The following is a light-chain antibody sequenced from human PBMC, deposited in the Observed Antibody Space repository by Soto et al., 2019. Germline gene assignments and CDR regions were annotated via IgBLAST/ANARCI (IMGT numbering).Light chain of an antibody. J-gene: IGKJ5*01. CDR2: GAS. Sequence: ERVGTKSPATLSVSPGERATLSCMASQSVSSDLAWYQQKPGQAPRLLIYGASSRATGIPDRFSGSGSVTDFTLTISRLEPEEFAVYYCQQYGRSITFGQGTRLEIK. CDR3: QQYGRSIT. CDR1: QSVSSD. V-gene: IGKV3-20*01.